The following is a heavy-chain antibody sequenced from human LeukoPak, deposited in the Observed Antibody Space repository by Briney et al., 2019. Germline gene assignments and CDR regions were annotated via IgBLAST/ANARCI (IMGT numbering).Heavy chain of an antibody. D-gene: IGHD3-9*01. CDR2: LKANSGGT. J-gene: IGHJ4*02. Sequence: ASVTVSCKASVYTFTRYYMHLVRQAPGQGREWGGGLKANSGGTNYAQKFQSRVTMTTETSIRTAYMELSRLRSDETAVYYCARDHSERYFDWLLSWGQGTLVTVSS. V-gene: IGHV1-2*02. CDR3: ARDHSERYFDWLLS. CDR1: VYTFTRYY.